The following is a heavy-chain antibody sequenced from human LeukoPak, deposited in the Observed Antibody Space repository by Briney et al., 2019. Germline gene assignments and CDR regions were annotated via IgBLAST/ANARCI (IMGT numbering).Heavy chain of an antibody. CDR2: NCYSRST. D-gene: IGHD4-17*01. V-gene: IGHV4-31*03. CDR1: GVSISSVGYF. J-gene: IGHJ4*02. CDR3: ARVTTVTTDDPFDY. Sequence: PSQTLSLTCTVSGVSISSVGYFWSGTRQHPGKVVEGIGYNCYSRSTYYNPSLKSRVTISVDTSKNQFSLKLSSVTAADTAVYYCARVTTVTTDDPFDYWGQGTLVTVSS.